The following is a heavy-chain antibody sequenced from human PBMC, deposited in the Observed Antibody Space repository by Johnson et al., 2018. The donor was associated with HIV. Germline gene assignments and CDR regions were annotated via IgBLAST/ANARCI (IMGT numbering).Heavy chain of an antibody. CDR2: ISYDGSNK. Sequence: QVQLVESAGGVVQPGRSLRLSCAASGFTFSTYGMHWVRQAPGKGLEWVAVISYDGSNKYYADSVKGRFTISRDNSKNTLYLQMNSLRSEDTALYFCAKDKESGSHPDHAFDIWGQGTMVTVSS. D-gene: IGHD1-26*01. CDR1: GFTFSTYG. CDR3: AKDKESGSHPDHAFDI. J-gene: IGHJ3*02. V-gene: IGHV3-30*18.